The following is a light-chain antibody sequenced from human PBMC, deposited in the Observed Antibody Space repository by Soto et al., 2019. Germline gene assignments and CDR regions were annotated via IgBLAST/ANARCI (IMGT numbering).Light chain of an antibody. CDR2: DAS. V-gene: IGKV3-11*01. CDR1: QSVSSY. CDR3: QQRSNWPLT. J-gene: IGKJ4*01. Sequence: EIVLTQSPATLSLSPGERATLACRASQSVSSYLAWYQQKPGQAPRLLISDASNRATGIPARFSGSGSVTHFTLTISSLEPEDFAVYYCQQRSNWPLTFGGGTKVEIK.